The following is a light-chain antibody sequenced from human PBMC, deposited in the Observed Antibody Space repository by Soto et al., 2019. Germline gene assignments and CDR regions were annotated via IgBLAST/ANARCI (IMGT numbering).Light chain of an antibody. CDR1: QTVFYSSNNKNY. CDR3: QQYYGTPVT. V-gene: IGKV4-1*01. CDR2: WAS. Sequence: DIVMTQSPDSLAVSLGERATINCKSSQTVFYSSNNKNYLAWYQQKPGQPPKLLIYWASARDSGVPDRFSGSGSGTDFTLTISSLQAEDGAIYYCQQYYGTPVTFGQGTKVEIK. J-gene: IGKJ1*01.